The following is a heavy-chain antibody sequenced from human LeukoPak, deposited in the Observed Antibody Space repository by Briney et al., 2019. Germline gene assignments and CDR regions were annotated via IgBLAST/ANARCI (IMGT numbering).Heavy chain of an antibody. Sequence: GGSLRLSCAASGFTFSDYILDWVRQAPGQGLEWVGRSRRKGQSYTTEYAASVKGRFTVSRNDSTNSLYLHMNNLKTEDSAVYYCSRDGGEGGNSSFDIWGQGTLVTVSS. D-gene: IGHD2/OR15-2a*01. V-gene: IGHV3-72*01. CDR2: SRRKGQSYTT. CDR1: GFTFSDYI. CDR3: SRDGGEGGNSSFDI. J-gene: IGHJ3*02.